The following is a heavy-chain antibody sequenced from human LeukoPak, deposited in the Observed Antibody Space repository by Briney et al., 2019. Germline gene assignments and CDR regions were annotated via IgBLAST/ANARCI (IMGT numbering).Heavy chain of an antibody. J-gene: IGHJ4*02. CDR2: IYHSGST. D-gene: IGHD5-12*01. CDR3: ARAGYSGFDFNFDY. V-gene: IGHV4-31*03. Sequence: SETLSLTCTVSGGSINSGANYWSWLRQHPGKGLEWIGYIYHSGSTYYNPSLKSRIIISVDTSKNQFSLKLRSVTAADTAVYYCARAGYSGFDFNFDYWGQGTLVTVSS. CDR1: GGSINSGANY.